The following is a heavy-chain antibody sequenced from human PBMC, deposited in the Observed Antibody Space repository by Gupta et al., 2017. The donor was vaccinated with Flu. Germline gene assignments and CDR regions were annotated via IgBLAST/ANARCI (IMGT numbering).Heavy chain of an antibody. Sequence: QVQLVESGGGVVQPGRSLRLSCAASGFTFSSYGMHWVRQAPGKGLEWVAVIWYDGSNKYYADSVKGRFTISRDNSKNTLYLQMNSLRAEDTAVYYCAGQQLPYYGMDVWGQGTTVTVSS. CDR2: IWYDGSNK. V-gene: IGHV3-33*01. CDR3: AGQQLPYYGMDV. J-gene: IGHJ6*02. D-gene: IGHD6-13*01. CDR1: GFTFSSYG.